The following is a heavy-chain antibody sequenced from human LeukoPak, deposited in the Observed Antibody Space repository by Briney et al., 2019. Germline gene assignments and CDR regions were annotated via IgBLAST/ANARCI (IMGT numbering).Heavy chain of an antibody. J-gene: IGHJ4*02. CDR1: GFTFSNSW. V-gene: IGHV3-7*01. Sequence: PGGSLRLSCAASGFTFSNSWMSWVRQAPGKGLEWVANIEKDGSEKYYVDSVKGRFTISRDNAKNSLYLQMNSLRVEDTAVYYCEGSAGYWGQGTLVTVSS. CDR3: EGSAGY. D-gene: IGHD6-19*01. CDR2: IEKDGSEK.